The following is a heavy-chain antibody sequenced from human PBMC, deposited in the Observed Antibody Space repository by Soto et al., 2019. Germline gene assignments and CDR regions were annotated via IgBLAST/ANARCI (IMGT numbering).Heavy chain of an antibody. CDR1: GFTFSDYY. CDR2: ISSSGSTI. V-gene: IGHV3-11*01. D-gene: IGHD3-3*01. Sequence: PGGSLRLSCAASGFTFSDYYMSWIRQAPGKGLEWVSYISSSGSTIYYADSVKGRFTISRDNAKNSLYLQMNSLRAEDTAVYYCAKDFAPRGPTIFGVVIMGPQGYYYGMDVWGQGTTVTVSS. CDR3: AKDFAPRGPTIFGVVIMGPQGYYYGMDV. J-gene: IGHJ6*02.